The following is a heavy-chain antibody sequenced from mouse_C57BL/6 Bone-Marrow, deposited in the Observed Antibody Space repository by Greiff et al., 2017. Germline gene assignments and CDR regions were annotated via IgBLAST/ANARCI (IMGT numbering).Heavy chain of an antibody. J-gene: IGHJ2*01. CDR1: GYAFSSYW. D-gene: IGHD3-2*02. Sequence: QVQLKESGAELVKPGASVKISCKASGYAFSSYWMNWVKQRPGKGLEWIGQIYPGDGDTNYNGKFKGKATLTADKSSSTAYMQLSSLTSEDSAVYFCAREDSSGYFDYWGQGTTLTVSS. V-gene: IGHV1-80*01. CDR3: AREDSSGYFDY. CDR2: IYPGDGDT.